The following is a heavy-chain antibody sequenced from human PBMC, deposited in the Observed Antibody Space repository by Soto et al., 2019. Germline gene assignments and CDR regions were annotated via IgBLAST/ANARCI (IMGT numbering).Heavy chain of an antibody. J-gene: IGHJ3*02. CDR3: AKVVKVVITWIDAFDI. CDR1: GFTFSSYA. D-gene: IGHD3-22*01. V-gene: IGHV3-23*01. Sequence: EVQLLESGGGLVQPGGSLRLSCEASGFTFSSYAMSWVRQAPGKGLEWVSAITGSGGSTYYADSVKGRFTISRDNSKNTLYLQMNSLRAEDTAVYYCAKVVKVVITWIDAFDIWGQGTMVTVSS. CDR2: ITGSGGST.